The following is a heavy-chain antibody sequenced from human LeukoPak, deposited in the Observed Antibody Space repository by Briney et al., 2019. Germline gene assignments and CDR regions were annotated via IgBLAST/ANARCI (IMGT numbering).Heavy chain of an antibody. J-gene: IGHJ4*02. Sequence: GGSLRLSSAASRFSFTFYSMNWVRQAPGKGLEWASSISSSSSYIYYADSVKRRFTISRDNAKNSLYLQMNSLRAEDTAVYYCAREKLYYYDSSGYPQPFDYGGQGTVVSVSS. CDR2: ISSSSSYI. D-gene: IGHD3-22*01. V-gene: IGHV3-21*01. CDR3: AREKLYYYDSSGYPQPFDY. CDR1: RFSFTFYS.